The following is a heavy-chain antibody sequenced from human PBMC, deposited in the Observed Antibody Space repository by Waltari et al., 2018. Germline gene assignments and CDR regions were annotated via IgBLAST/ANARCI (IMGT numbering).Heavy chain of an antibody. CDR1: GVSITTNRHY. CDR2: VSYSGTT. CDR3: ATYIGASVGTAAFDV. Sequence: QLQLQESGPRLVRPSETLSIICPFSGVSITTNRHYWAWIRQSPGQGLEWIGTVSYSGTTYISPSLKSRVSVSRDTSKNQVSLILGSVTAADMAVYYCATYIGASVGTAAFDVWGQGTMVTVSS. D-gene: IGHD5-12*01. V-gene: IGHV4-39*01. J-gene: IGHJ3*01.